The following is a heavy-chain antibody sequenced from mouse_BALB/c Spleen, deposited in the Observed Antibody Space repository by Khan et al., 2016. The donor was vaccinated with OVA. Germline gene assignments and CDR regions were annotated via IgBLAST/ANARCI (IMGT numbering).Heavy chain of an antibody. D-gene: IGHD2-1*01. CDR1: GYSITSGYA. Sequence: EVQLQESGPDLVKPSQSLSLTCTVTGYSITSGYAWHWIRQFPGNKLEWMAYIYFSGSINYNPSLKSRIHVTRDTSKNQFFLQLNSVTSEDTATYYCTRDGNYMDYWGQGTSVTVSS. CDR2: IYFSGSI. V-gene: IGHV3-1*02. CDR3: TRDGNYMDY. J-gene: IGHJ4*01.